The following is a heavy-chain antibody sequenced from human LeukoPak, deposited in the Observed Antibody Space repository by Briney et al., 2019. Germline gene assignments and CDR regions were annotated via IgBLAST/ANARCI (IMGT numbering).Heavy chain of an antibody. Sequence: SETLSLTCTVSGGSISSYYWSWIRQPPGKGLEWIGYIYYSGSTNYNPSLKSRVTISVDTSKNQFSLKLSSVTTADTAVYYCARGPDSSGYYYFDFWGQGTLVTVSS. CDR1: GGSISSYY. J-gene: IGHJ4*02. D-gene: IGHD3-22*01. CDR2: IYYSGST. CDR3: ARGPDSSGYYYFDF. V-gene: IGHV4-59*01.